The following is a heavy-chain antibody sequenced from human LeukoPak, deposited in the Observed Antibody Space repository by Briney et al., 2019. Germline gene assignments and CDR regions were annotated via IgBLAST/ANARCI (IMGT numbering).Heavy chain of an antibody. CDR2: IWYDGNNK. CDR1: GFTFNSYG. D-gene: IGHD1-26*01. J-gene: IGHJ6*02. Sequence: GRSLRLSCAASGFTFNSYGMHWVRQAPGKGLEWVAVIWYDGNNKYYADFVKGRFTISRDNSKNTLYLQLNSLRAEDTAVYNCARDRGSREDGMDVWGQGTTVTVSS. CDR3: ARDRGSREDGMDV. V-gene: IGHV3-33*08.